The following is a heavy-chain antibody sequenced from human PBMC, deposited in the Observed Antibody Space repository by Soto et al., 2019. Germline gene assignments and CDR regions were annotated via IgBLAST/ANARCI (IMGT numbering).Heavy chain of an antibody. Sequence: QVQLQESGPGLVKPSQTLSLTCTVSGGSISSGGYYWSWIRQHPGKGLEWIGYIYYSGSTYYNPALKGRVTISVDTSKNQFSLKLSSVTAADTAVYYCAREGGIVGATAADYWGQGTLVTVSS. V-gene: IGHV4-31*03. CDR3: AREGGIVGATAADY. D-gene: IGHD1-26*01. J-gene: IGHJ4*02. CDR2: IYYSGST. CDR1: GGSISSGGYY.